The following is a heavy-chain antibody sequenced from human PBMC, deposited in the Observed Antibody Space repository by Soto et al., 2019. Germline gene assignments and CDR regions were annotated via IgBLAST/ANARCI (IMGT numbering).Heavy chain of an antibody. CDR3: ARDLRDCTNGVCPAPCFQH. CDR1: GFTFSSYG. V-gene: IGHV3-33*01. Sequence: GGSLRLSCAASGFTFSSYGMHWVRQAPGKGLEWVAVIWYDGSNKYYADSVKGRFTISRDNSKNTLYLQMNSLRAEDTAVYYCARDLRDCTNGVCPAPCFQHWGQGTLVTVSS. CDR2: IWYDGSNK. D-gene: IGHD2-8*01. J-gene: IGHJ1*01.